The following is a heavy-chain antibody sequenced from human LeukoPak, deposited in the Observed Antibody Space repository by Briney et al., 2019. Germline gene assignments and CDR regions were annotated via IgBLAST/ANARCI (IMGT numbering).Heavy chain of an antibody. Sequence: GGSLRLSCAASGFTFSSYSMNWVRQAPGKGLEWVPFISSSRSYIYYADSVKGRFTISRDNAKNSLYLQMNSLRAEDTAVYYCARFIAAPYYFDYWGRGTLVTVSS. J-gene: IGHJ4*02. V-gene: IGHV3-21*01. CDR2: ISSSRSYI. CDR1: GFTFSSYS. CDR3: ARFIAAPYYFDY. D-gene: IGHD6-13*01.